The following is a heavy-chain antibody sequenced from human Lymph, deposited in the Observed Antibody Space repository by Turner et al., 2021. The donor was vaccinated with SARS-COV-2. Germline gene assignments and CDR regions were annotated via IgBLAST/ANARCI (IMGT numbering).Heavy chain of an antibody. CDR1: GGTFSTYV. CDR3: ARRHSGNYDAFVI. Sequence: QVPLVQSGAEVKKPGSSVKVSCKASGGTFSTYVISWVRQAPGQGLEWMGGIIPILGIANYAQKFLGRVTITADKSTSTAYMELSSLRSEDTAVYHCARRHSGNYDAFVIWGQGTMVTVSS. CDR2: IIPILGIA. J-gene: IGHJ3*02. D-gene: IGHD1-26*01. V-gene: IGHV1-69*10.